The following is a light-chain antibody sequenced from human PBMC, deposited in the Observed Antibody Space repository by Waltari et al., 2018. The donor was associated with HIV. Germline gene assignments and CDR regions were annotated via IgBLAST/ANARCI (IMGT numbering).Light chain of an antibody. CDR3: MQSTHWPGT. Sequence: EAVLTQSPVSLSVALGRPASISCISSQSLIYTDGNTYLNWFHQRPGQSPRRRIYKISNRDSGVPDRFSGSGSVTEFTLHISRVEAEDVGIFYCMQSTHWPGTFGQGTKVEIQ. CDR2: KIS. V-gene: IGKV2-30*01. J-gene: IGKJ1*01. CDR1: QSLIYTDGNTY.